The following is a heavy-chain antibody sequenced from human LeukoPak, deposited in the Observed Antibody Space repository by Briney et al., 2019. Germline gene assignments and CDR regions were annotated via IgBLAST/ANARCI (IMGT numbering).Heavy chain of an antibody. Sequence: GRSLRLSCAASGCTFSSYGMHWVRQAPGKGLEWVALIWYDGSNKYYADSVKGRFTISRDNSKNTVYLQMNSLRAEDTAVYYCASRRGGIVGDYWGQGTLVTVSS. CDR3: ASRRGGIVGDY. J-gene: IGHJ4*02. CDR2: IWYDGSNK. D-gene: IGHD2-15*01. V-gene: IGHV3-33*01. CDR1: GCTFSSYG.